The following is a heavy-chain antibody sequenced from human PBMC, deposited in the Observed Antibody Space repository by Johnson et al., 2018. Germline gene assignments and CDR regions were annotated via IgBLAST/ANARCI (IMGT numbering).Heavy chain of an antibody. CDR1: GFTFSSYA. Sequence: VQLVESGGGLVQPGGSLRLSCAASGFTFSSYAMSWVRQAPGKGLEWVSAISGSGGSTYYADSVKGRFIISRDNSKNTLYLQMNSLRAQEPAVYYCAKERTARRGTYYYYGMDVWGQGTTVTVSS. CDR2: ISGSGGST. V-gene: IGHV3-23*04. J-gene: IGHJ6*02. D-gene: IGHD1-1*01. CDR3: AKERTARRGTYYYYGMDV.